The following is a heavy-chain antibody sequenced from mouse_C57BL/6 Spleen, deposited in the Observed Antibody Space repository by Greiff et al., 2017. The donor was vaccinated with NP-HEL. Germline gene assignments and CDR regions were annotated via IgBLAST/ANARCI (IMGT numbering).Heavy chain of an antibody. J-gene: IGHJ2*01. CDR1: GYAFSSSW. CDR3: AIYYYGSSHYFDY. D-gene: IGHD1-1*01. Sequence: VQLQESGPELVKPGASVKISCKASGYAFSSSWMNWVKQRPGKGLEWIGRIYPGDGDTNYNGKFKGKATLTADKSSSTAYMQLSSLTSEDSAVYFCAIYYYGSSHYFDYWGQGTTLTVSS. CDR2: IYPGDGDT. V-gene: IGHV1-82*01.